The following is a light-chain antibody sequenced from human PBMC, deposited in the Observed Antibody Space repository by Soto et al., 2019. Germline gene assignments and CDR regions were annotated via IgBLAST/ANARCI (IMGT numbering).Light chain of an antibody. CDR1: QTISSY. CDR3: QQSHSIPYT. CDR2: AAS. J-gene: IGKJ2*01. V-gene: IGKV1-39*01. Sequence: DIQMTQSPSSLSASVGDRVTITCRASQTISSYLNWYQQKPGKAPQLLFYAASSLQSGVPSRFSGSGSGTDFTLTISSLQPEDFATYYCQQSHSIPYTFGQGTKLEIK.